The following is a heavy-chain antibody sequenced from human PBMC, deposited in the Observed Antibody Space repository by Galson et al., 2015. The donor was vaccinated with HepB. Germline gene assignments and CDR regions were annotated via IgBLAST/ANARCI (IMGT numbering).Heavy chain of an antibody. D-gene: IGHD7-27*01. CDR1: GFTFSSYA. Sequence: SLRLSCAASGFTFSSYAMGWVRQAPGKGLEWVSANSGSGGSTYYADSVKGRFTISRDNSKNTLYLQMNSLRAEDTAVYYCAKVKSGDVVGYWGQGTLVTVSS. V-gene: IGHV3-23*01. J-gene: IGHJ4*02. CDR2: NSGSGGST. CDR3: AKVKSGDVVGY.